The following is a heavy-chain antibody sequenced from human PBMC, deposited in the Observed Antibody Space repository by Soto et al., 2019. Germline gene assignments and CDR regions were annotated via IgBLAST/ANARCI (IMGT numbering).Heavy chain of an antibody. CDR2: IIPIFGTA. V-gene: IGHV1-69*13. D-gene: IGHD3-10*01. CDR3: ARVVLARGGLWFGELLPPSSNWFDP. CDR1: GGTFSSYA. Sequence: SVNVSCKASGGTFSSYAISWVRQAPGQGLEWMGGIIPIFGTANYAQKFQGRVTITADESTSTAYMELSSLRSEDTAVYYCARVVLARGGLWFGELLPPSSNWFDPWGQGTLVTVSS. J-gene: IGHJ5*02.